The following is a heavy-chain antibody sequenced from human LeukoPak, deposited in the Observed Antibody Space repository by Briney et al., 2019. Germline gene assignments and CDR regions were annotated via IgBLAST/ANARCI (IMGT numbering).Heavy chain of an antibody. D-gene: IGHD6-19*01. V-gene: IGHV3-74*01. CDR2: INTDGSDT. J-gene: IGHJ4*02. Sequence: PGGALRLSCAAPGFTFRRYWMHWVRQAPGKVPGRVSRINTDGSDTIYADSVKGRFTISRDNAKNTLFLQMNSLRAEDTAVYYCARDESVTGPTTFDYWGQGTLVTVSS. CDR3: ARDESVTGPTTFDY. CDR1: GFTFRRYW.